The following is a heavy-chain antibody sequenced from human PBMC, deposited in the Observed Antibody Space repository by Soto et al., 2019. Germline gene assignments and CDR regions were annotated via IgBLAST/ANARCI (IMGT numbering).Heavy chain of an antibody. CDR2: ISYDGSNK. D-gene: IGHD4-17*01. V-gene: IGHV3-30*18. CDR3: AKEIYCDYVWAGDAFDI. Sequence: QVQLVESGGGVVQPGRSLRLSCAASGFTFSSYGMHWVRQAPGKGLEWVAVISYDGSNKYYADSVKGRFNISRDNSKNTLYLQMNSLRAEDTAVYYCAKEIYCDYVWAGDAFDIWGQGTMVTVSS. J-gene: IGHJ3*02. CDR1: GFTFSSYG.